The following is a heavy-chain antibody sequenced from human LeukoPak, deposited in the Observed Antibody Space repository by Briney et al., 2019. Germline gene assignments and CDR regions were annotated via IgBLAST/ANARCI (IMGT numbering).Heavy chain of an antibody. CDR3: AKDSPYSSGWYPVY. V-gene: IGHV3-23*01. J-gene: IGHJ4*02. Sequence: GGSLRLSCAASGFTFSSYAMSWVRQAPGKGLEWVSAISGSGGRTYYADSVKGRFTISRDNSKNTLYLQMNSLRAEDTAVYYCAKDSPYSSGWYPVYWGQGTLVTVSS. CDR2: ISGSGGRT. CDR1: GFTFSSYA. D-gene: IGHD6-19*01.